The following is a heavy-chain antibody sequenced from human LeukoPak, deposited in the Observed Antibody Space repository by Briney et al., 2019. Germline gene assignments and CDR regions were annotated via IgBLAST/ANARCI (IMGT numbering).Heavy chain of an antibody. V-gene: IGHV3-9*01. J-gene: IGHJ4*02. D-gene: IGHD1-26*01. CDR1: GFKFNDCA. CDR2: LSWHGGSI. Sequence: GGSLRLSCVASGFKFNDCAMHWVRQAPGKGLEWVSGLSWHGGSIGYADSVKGRFIISRDNAKNSLYLEMNSLRPEDSALYYCAKETKVGENLYYFDYWGRGTLVTVSS. CDR3: AKETKVGENLYYFDY.